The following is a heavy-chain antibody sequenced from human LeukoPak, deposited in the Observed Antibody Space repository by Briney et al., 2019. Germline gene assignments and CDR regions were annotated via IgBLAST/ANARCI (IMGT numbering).Heavy chain of an antibody. D-gene: IGHD1-26*01. Sequence: SETLSLTCSVSGGSISSSTYFWGWIRQPPGKGLEWIGQIYYTGSTYYNPSLKSRVTISVDTSKSQFSLNLTSVTAADTAVYYCARRGSGSLALFDYWGQGTLVTVSS. V-gene: IGHV4-39*01. CDR2: IYYTGST. J-gene: IGHJ4*02. CDR1: GGSISSSTYF. CDR3: ARRGSGSLALFDY.